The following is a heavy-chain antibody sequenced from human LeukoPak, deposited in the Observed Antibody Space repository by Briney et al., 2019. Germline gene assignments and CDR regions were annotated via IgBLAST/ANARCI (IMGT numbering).Heavy chain of an antibody. D-gene: IGHD4-23*01. CDR3: TRHGDYGGNGFRNWFGP. J-gene: IGHJ5*02. V-gene: IGHV3-73*01. Sequence: GGSLRLSCAASGFTFSGSAMHWVRQASGKGLEWVGRIRSKANSYATAYAASVKGRFTISRDDSKNTAYLQMNSLKTEDTAVYYCTRHGDYGGNGFRNWFGPWGQGTLVTVSS. CDR1: GFTFSGSA. CDR2: IRSKANSYAT.